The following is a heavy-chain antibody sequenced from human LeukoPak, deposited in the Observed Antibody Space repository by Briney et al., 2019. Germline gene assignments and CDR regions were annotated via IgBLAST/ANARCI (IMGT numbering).Heavy chain of an antibody. CDR3: ARDQIPVHYYDSKNDAFDI. D-gene: IGHD3-22*01. Sequence: GGSLRLSYAASGFTFSSYSMNWVRQAPGKGLEWVSYISSSSSTIYYADSVKGRFTISRDNAKNSLYLQMNSLRAEDTAVYYCARDQIPVHYYDSKNDAFDIWGQGTMVTVSS. CDR1: GFTFSSYS. CDR2: ISSSSSTI. V-gene: IGHV3-48*01. J-gene: IGHJ3*02.